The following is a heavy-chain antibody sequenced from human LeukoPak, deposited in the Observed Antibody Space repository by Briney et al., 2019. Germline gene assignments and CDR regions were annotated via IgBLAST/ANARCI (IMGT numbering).Heavy chain of an antibody. Sequence: SETLSLTCTVSGGPISSYYWSWIRQPAGEGLEWIGRIYTSGSANYNPSLKSRVTMSVDTSKNQFSLKLSSVTAADTAVYYCARDGYSAHDGLWGQGTLVTVSS. D-gene: IGHD5-12*01. CDR2: IYTSGSA. CDR1: GGPISSYY. J-gene: IGHJ4*02. CDR3: ARDGYSAHDGL. V-gene: IGHV4-4*07.